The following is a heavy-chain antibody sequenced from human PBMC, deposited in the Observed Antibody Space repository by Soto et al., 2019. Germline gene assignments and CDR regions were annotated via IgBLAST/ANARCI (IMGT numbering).Heavy chain of an antibody. CDR2: ISSSSSYT. J-gene: IGHJ5*02. D-gene: IGHD4-4*01. CDR3: ARSWRATVRNWFDP. CDR1: GFTFSDYY. V-gene: IGHV3-11*06. Sequence: GGSLRLSCAASGFTFSDYYMSGIRQAPGRGLEWVSYISSSSSYTNYADSVKGRFTISRDNAKNSLYLQMNSRRAEDTAVYYCARSWRATVRNWFDPWGQGTMVTVSS.